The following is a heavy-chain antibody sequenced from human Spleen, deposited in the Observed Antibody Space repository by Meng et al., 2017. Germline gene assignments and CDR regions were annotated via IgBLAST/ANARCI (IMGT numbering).Heavy chain of an antibody. V-gene: IGHV3-21*01. Sequence: GESLKISCAASGFTFSSYEMNWVRQAPGKGLEWVSSISSSSSYIYYADSVKGRFTISRDNAKNSLYLQMNSLRAEDTAVYYCTRSDYGDYGPLGTWGQGTLVTVSS. CDR1: GFTFSSYE. CDR2: ISSSSSYI. CDR3: TRSDYGDYGPLGT. J-gene: IGHJ5*02. D-gene: IGHD4-17*01.